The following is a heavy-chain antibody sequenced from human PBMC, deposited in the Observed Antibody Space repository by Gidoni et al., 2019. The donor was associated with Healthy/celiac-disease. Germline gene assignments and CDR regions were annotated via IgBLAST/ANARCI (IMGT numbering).Heavy chain of an antibody. CDR2: IIPIFGTA. V-gene: IGHV1-69*06. CDR3: ARDEKGVNDFWGGFDP. J-gene: IGHJ5*02. CDR1: GGTFSSYA. D-gene: IGHD3-3*01. Sequence: QVQLVQSGAEVKKPGSSVKVSCQASGGTFSSYAISWVRQAPGQGLEWMGGIIPIFGTANYAQKFQGRVTITADKSTSTAYMELSSLRSEDTAVYYCARDEKGVNDFWGGFDPWGQGTLVTVSS.